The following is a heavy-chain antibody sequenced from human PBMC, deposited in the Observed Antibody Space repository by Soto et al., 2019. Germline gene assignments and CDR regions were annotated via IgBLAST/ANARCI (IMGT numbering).Heavy chain of an antibody. D-gene: IGHD6-19*01. V-gene: IGHV3-53*01. CDR2: IYGGGTT. Sequence: EVQLVESGGGLIQPGGSLRLSCAASGFAVSSKYMTWVRQAPGKGLEWVSVIYGGGTTYYADSVKGRFTISRDTSKNTLYLQMNSLRAEETAVYYCVQTTGWPGFDVWGQGTLVTVSS. J-gene: IGHJ4*02. CDR3: VQTTGWPGFDV. CDR1: GFAVSSKY.